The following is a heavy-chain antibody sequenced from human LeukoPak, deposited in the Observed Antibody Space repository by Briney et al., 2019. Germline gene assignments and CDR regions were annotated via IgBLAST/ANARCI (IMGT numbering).Heavy chain of an antibody. J-gene: IGHJ5*02. V-gene: IGHV3-21*01. CDR3: ARAVYGDYAVIRPLFDP. D-gene: IGHD4-17*01. Sequence: PGGSLRLSCAASGFTFSSYEMNWVRQAPGKGLEWVSSISSSSSYIYYADSVKGRFTISRDNAKNSLYLQMNSLRAEDTAVYYCARAVYGDYAVIRPLFDPWGQGTLVTVSS. CDR2: ISSSSSYI. CDR1: GFTFSSYE.